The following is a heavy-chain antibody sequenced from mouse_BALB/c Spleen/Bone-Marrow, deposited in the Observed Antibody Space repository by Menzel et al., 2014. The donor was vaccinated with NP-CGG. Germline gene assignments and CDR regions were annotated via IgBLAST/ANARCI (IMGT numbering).Heavy chain of an antibody. Sequence: EVQLQQSGGGLVKPGGSLKLSCAASGFTFSSYTMSRVRQTPEKRLEWVATISSGGSYTYYPDSVKGRFTISRDNAKNTLYLQMSSLKSEDTAMYYCTRDLYDGYYYYAMDYWGQGTSVTVSS. CDR2: ISSGGSYT. V-gene: IGHV5-6-4*01. CDR3: TRDLYDGYYYYAMDY. J-gene: IGHJ4*01. CDR1: GFTFSSYT. D-gene: IGHD2-3*01.